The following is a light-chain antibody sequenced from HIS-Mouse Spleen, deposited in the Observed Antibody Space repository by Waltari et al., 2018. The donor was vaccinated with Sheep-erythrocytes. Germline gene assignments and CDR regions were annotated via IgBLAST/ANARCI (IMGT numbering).Light chain of an antibody. Sequence: QSALTQPRSVSGSPGQSVTISCTGTRSHVGCYYYVSWYQQHPGKAPKLMIYDVSKRPSGVPDRFSGSKSGNTASLTISGLQAEDEADYYCCSYAGSYNHVFATGTKVTVL. J-gene: IGLJ1*01. V-gene: IGLV2-11*01. CDR1: RSHVGCYYY. CDR2: DVS. CDR3: CSYAGSYNHV.